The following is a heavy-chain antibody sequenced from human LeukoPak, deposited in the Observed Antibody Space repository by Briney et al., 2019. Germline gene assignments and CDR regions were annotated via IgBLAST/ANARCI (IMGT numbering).Heavy chain of an antibody. CDR2: ISGSGSLT. J-gene: IGHJ4*02. Sequence: GGSLRLSCAPSGFTFINYAMSWVRQAPGKGLELVSIISGSGSLTDYADSVRGRFTISRDNSKNTLYLQMNSLTAEDTAIYYCAKGMGAYCDGDCSSRTFDYWGQGTLVAVSP. V-gene: IGHV3-23*01. CDR1: GFTFINYA. D-gene: IGHD2-21*02. CDR3: AKGMGAYCDGDCSSRTFDY.